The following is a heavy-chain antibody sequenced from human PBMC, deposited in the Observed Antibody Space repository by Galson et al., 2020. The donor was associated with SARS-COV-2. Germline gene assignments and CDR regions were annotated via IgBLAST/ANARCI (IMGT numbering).Heavy chain of an antibody. Sequence: GGSLRLSCAASGFTFSSYAMRWVRQTPGKGLEWVSAISGSGGSTNYADSVKGRFTISRDNSKNTLYLQMNSLRAEDTAVYYCAKGLSPLGYTIFGVVYPEIFDYWSQGTLVTVSS. CDR2: ISGSGGST. D-gene: IGHD3-3*01. CDR3: AKGLSPLGYTIFGVVYPEIFDY. J-gene: IGHJ4*02. V-gene: IGHV3-23*01. CDR1: GFTFSSYA.